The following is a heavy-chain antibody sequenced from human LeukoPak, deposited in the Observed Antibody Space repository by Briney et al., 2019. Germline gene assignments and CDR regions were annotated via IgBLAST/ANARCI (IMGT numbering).Heavy chain of an antibody. D-gene: IGHD6-13*01. V-gene: IGHV5-51*03. CDR2: IYPGDSDT. CDR1: GYIFTSYW. J-gene: IGHJ4*02. Sequence: KPGESLTISCTGSGYIFTSYWIGWVRQMPGKGLEWMGIIYPGDSDTRYSPSFQGQVTISADKSISTAYLQWSSLKASDTAMYYCARPISSSWYNFDYWGQGTLVTVSS. CDR3: ARPISSSWYNFDY.